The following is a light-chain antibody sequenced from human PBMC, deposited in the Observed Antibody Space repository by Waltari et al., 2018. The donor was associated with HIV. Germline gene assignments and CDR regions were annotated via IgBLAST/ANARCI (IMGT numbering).Light chain of an antibody. V-gene: IGKV1-39*01. CDR3: HQSYMTPRT. J-gene: IGKJ2*02. CDR2: ASS. Sequence: DIEMAQSPYPLSASIGERVTVACRASQNINTYLNWYQQKSGEAPKLLISASSTSHSGVPARFSGSGSGTHFTLTINNVQPEDVATYFCHQSYMTPRTFGQGTKLEI. CDR1: QNINTY.